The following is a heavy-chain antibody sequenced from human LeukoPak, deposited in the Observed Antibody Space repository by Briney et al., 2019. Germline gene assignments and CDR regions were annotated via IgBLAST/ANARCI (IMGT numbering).Heavy chain of an antibody. CDR1: GYSISSGYY. V-gene: IGHV4-38-2*02. Sequence: PSETLSLTCTVSGYSISSGYYWGWIRQPPGEGLGWIANVYHNGNTFYNPSLKSRVTISVDTSNNQFSLTLTSVTAADTAVYFCARETSRIIYYWGQGMLVTVSS. CDR3: ARETSRIIYY. J-gene: IGHJ4*02. CDR2: VYHNGNT.